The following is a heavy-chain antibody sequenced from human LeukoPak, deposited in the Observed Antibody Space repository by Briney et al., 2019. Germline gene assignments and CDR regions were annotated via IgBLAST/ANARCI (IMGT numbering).Heavy chain of an antibody. CDR1: GGFICSVSYY. CDR3: PRVDGDYVIDH. CDR2: IYYSGTT. V-gene: IGHV4-31*03. D-gene: IGHD4-17*01. Sequence: PSEALSLTCTVSGGFICSVSYYWRWIRQPPGKGLEWIGSIYYSGTTYYNPSLKSRVIISVDTSKTQFSLKLSSVTAADTYVYCCPRVDGDYVIDHWGQGTLVTVSS. J-gene: IGHJ4*02.